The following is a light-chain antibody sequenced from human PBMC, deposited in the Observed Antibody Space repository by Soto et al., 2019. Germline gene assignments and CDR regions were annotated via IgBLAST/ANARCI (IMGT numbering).Light chain of an antibody. CDR1: QTIDSW. V-gene: IGKV1-5*03. CDR2: KAS. Sequence: DIQMTQSPSTLSASVGDRVTITCRASQTIDSWLAWYQQRPGKTPKLLIYKASRLASGVPSRFSGGGSGTDFTLTISSLQPDDFAAYYCQHYTSPPKAFGQGTKVDI. CDR3: QHYTSPPKA. J-gene: IGKJ1*01.